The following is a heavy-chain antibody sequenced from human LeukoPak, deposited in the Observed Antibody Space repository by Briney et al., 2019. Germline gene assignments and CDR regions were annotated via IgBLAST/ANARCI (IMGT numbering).Heavy chain of an antibody. D-gene: IGHD5-12*01. V-gene: IGHV3-30*04. CDR2: ISYDGSNK. Sequence: PGRSLRLSCAASGFTFSSYAMHWVRQAPGKGLGWVALISYDGSNKYYADSVKGRFTISRDNSKNTLYLQMNSLRAEDTAVYYCARAYGGYVPFDYWGQGTLVTVSS. J-gene: IGHJ4*02. CDR1: GFTFSSYA. CDR3: ARAYGGYVPFDY.